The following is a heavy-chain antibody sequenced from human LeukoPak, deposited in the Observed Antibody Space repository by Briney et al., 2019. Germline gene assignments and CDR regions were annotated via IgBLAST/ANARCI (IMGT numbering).Heavy chain of an antibody. CDR1: GGTFSSYA. D-gene: IGHD6-19*01. CDR3: ASCTPTQWTNWFDP. V-gene: IGHV1-69*05. CDR2: IIPIFGTA. Sequence: ASVKVSCKASGGTFSSYAISWVRQAPGQGLEWMGGIIPIFGTANYAQKFQGRVTITTDESTSTAYMELSSLRSEDTAVYYCASCTPTQWTNWFDPWGQGTLVTVSS. J-gene: IGHJ5*02.